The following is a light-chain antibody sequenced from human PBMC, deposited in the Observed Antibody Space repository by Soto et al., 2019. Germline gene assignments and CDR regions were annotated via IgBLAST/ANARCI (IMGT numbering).Light chain of an antibody. V-gene: IGKV1-39*01. J-gene: IGKJ1*01. CDR2: AAS. CDR3: QQSYSTPPGT. Sequence: DIQMTQSPSSLSASVGDRVTITGRASQSISSYLNWYQQKPGKAPKLLIYAASSLQSGVPSRFSGSGSGTDFTLTISSLQPEDFATYYCQQSYSTPPGTFGQGTKVDI. CDR1: QSISSY.